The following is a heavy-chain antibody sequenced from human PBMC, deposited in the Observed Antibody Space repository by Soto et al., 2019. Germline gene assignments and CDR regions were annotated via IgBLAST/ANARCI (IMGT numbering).Heavy chain of an antibody. D-gene: IGHD3-9*01. CDR2: IYYSGST. J-gene: IGHJ4*02. CDR1: GGSIRSGGYY. CDR3: ARGHYDILTGYPTTQFDY. Sequence: PSETLSLTCTVSGGSIRSGGYYWTWIRQHPGKGLEWIGYIYYSGSTYYNPSLKSRVTMSVDTSKNQFSLKLSSVTAADTAVYYCARGHYDILTGYPTTQFDYWGQGTLVTVSS. V-gene: IGHV4-31*02.